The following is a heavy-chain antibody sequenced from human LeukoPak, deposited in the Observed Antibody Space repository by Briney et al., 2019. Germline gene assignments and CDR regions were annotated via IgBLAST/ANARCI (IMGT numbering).Heavy chain of an antibody. CDR3: ARRSYFDSGTAYFDF. CDR1: GGSMSSGGYH. CDR2: IYYTGST. Sequence: ASETLSLTCTVSGGSMSSGGYHWGWIRPPPGKGLEWIGSIYYTGSTDYTPSLKSRVTVSSDTSRNQFSLRLTSVTAADTAAYYCARRSYFDSGTAYFDFWGQGTLVTVSS. J-gene: IGHJ4*02. V-gene: IGHV4-39*01. D-gene: IGHD3-22*01.